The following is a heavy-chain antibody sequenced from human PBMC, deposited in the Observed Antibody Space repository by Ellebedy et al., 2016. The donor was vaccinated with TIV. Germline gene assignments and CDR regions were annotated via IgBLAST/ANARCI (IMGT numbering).Heavy chain of an antibody. CDR3: AKESTLTTCCYYGMDV. J-gene: IGHJ6*02. CDR2: ISGSGGTT. CDR1: GFTFSTYA. Sequence: GESLKISXAASGFTFSTYAMSWVRQAPGKGLEWVSAISGSGGTTYYADSLKGRFTISRDNSKNTLYLQMNSLRAEDTAVYYCAKESTLTTCCYYGMDVWGQGTTVTVSS. D-gene: IGHD1-1*01. V-gene: IGHV3-23*01.